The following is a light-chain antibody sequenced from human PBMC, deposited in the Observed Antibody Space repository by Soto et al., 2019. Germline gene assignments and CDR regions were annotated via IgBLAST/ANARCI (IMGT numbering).Light chain of an antibody. CDR2: AAS. Sequence: DVQLTQSPSSLSASVGDRVIITCRASQNINTYLNWYQHKPGKAPNLLIYAASTVHSGVPLRFSGSGSGTDFTLTINGLESDDFATYYCQESYSTQYTFGQGTKLAI. V-gene: IGKV1-39*01. CDR3: QESYSTQYT. CDR1: QNINTY. J-gene: IGKJ2*01.